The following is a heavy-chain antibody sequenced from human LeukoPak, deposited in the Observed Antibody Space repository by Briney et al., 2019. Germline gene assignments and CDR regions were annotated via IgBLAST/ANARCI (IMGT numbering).Heavy chain of an antibody. CDR1: GFTFSNYS. V-gene: IGHV3-48*01. J-gene: IGHJ4*02. CDR2: ITRSSSPT. CDR3: ARGGSSGSMIY. D-gene: IGHD3-22*01. Sequence: GGSLRLSCAASGFTFSNYSMSWVRQAPGKGLEWVSYITRSSSPTYYADSVKGRFTISRDNAKNSLYLQMNSLRVEDTAVYYCARGGSSGSMIYWGQGTLVTVSS.